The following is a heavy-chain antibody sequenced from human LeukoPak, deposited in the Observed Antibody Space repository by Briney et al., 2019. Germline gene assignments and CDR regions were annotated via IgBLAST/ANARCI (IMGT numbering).Heavy chain of an antibody. CDR2: ISSTSNYI. V-gene: IGHV3-21*01. CDR1: GFTFSSYS. J-gene: IGHJ3*02. D-gene: IGHD3-22*01. CDR3: ARGPFTYYYDSNGSSDVFDI. Sequence: GGSLRLSCAASGFTFSSYSMNWVRQAPGKGLEWVSSISSTSNYIYYADSVKGRFTISRDNAKNSLHLQMNSLRAEDTAVYYCARGPFTYYYDSNGSSDVFDIWGQGTMVTVSS.